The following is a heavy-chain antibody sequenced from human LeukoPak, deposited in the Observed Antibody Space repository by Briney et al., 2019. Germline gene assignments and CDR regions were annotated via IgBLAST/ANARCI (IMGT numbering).Heavy chain of an antibody. D-gene: IGHD6-19*01. J-gene: IGHJ3*02. CDR2: INHSGST. CDR1: GGSFSGYY. V-gene: IGHV4-34*01. Sequence: SETLSLTCAVYGGSFSGYYWSWIRQPPGKGLEWIGEINHSGSTNYNPSLKSRVTISVDTSKNQFSLKLSSVTAADTAVYYCAERHKAGMAVAGGAFDIWGQGTMVTVSS. CDR3: AERHKAGMAVAGGAFDI.